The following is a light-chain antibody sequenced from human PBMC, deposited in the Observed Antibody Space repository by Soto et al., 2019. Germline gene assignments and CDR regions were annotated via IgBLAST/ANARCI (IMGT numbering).Light chain of an antibody. V-gene: IGKV3-15*01. CDR2: DAS. CDR1: QSVSSK. CDR3: QQYEDWPPFT. J-gene: IGKJ2*01. Sequence: EIVVTQSPATLSVSPGERATLSCRASQSVSSKLAWYQQKLGQAPRLLIFDASTRATGVPARFSGSGSGTDFTLTISSLQSEDFALYYCQQYEDWPPFTFGQGTKVDIK.